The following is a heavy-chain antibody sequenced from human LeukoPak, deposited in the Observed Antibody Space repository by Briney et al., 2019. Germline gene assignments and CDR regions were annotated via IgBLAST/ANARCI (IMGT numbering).Heavy chain of an antibody. J-gene: IGHJ5*02. CDR1: GGSIGSYY. Sequence: SETLSLTCTVSGGSIGSYYWSWIRQPPGKGLEWIGYIYYSGSTNYNPSLKSRVTISVDTSKNQFSLKLSSVTAADTAVYYCARDDLTGYYKSWGQGTLVTVSS. CDR2: IYYSGST. CDR3: ARDDLTGYYKS. D-gene: IGHD3-9*01. V-gene: IGHV4-59*01.